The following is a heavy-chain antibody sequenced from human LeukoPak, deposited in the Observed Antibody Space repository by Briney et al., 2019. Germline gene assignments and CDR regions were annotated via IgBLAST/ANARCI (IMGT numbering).Heavy chain of an antibody. J-gene: IGHJ6*02. CDR1: GGSISSGDYY. Sequence: SLAMSLTCTVSGGSISSGDYYWSWIRQPPGKGLEWIGYLLYCGNNYYNPSLKSRVTVSVDTSKNQFSLKLCSVTAADTAVYYCAREGIVATILKLGGNYYYGMDVWGQGTTVTVS. D-gene: IGHD5-12*01. CDR3: AREGIVATILKLGGNYYYGMDV. CDR2: LLYCGNN. V-gene: IGHV4-30-4*01.